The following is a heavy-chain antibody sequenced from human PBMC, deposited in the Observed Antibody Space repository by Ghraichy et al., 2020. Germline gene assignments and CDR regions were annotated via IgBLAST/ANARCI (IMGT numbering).Heavy chain of an antibody. CDR2: LSGAGDAT. Sequence: GGSLRLSCEASGFSFGDFAMSWVRQAPGKGLEWVSSLSGAGDATYYADSVKGRFTISRDNFRNILYLQMHSLQPGDTATYYCARANKFASYDNSGFRNRENDFDPWGPGTLVSVSS. D-gene: IGHD3-22*01. CDR1: GFSFGDFA. J-gene: IGHJ5*02. CDR3: ARANKFASYDNSGFRNRENDFDP. V-gene: IGHV3-23*01.